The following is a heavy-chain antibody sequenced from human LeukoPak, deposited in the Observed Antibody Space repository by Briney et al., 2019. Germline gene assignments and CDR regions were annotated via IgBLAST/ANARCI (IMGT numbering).Heavy chain of an antibody. Sequence: SETLSLTCTVSGGSISSYYWSWIRQPPGKGLEWIGYIYYSGSTNYNPSPKSRVTISVDTSKNQFSLKLSSVTAADTAVYYCARGEEGSGSYYNGGYYYYMDVWGKGTTVTVSS. J-gene: IGHJ6*03. D-gene: IGHD3-10*01. CDR1: GGSISSYY. V-gene: IGHV4-59*01. CDR2: IYYSGST. CDR3: ARGEEGSGSYYNGGYYYYMDV.